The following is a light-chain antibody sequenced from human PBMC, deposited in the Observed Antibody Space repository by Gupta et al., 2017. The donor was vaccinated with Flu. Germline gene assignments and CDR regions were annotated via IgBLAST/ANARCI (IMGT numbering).Light chain of an antibody. Sequence: PAPLSLSPGERATLSCRASQSVSSYLAWYQQKPGQAPRLLIYDASNRATGIPARFSGSGSGTDFTLTISSLEPEDFAVYYCQQRSNWPPTFGGGTKVEIK. CDR2: DAS. V-gene: IGKV3-11*01. CDR1: QSVSSY. CDR3: QQRSNWPPT. J-gene: IGKJ4*01.